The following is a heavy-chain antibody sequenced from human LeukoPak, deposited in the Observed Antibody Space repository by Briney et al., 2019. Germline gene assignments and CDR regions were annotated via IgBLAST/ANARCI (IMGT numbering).Heavy chain of an antibody. D-gene: IGHD3-9*01. Sequence: SVKVSCKASGGTFSSYAISWVRQAPGQGLEWMGGIIPIFGTANYAQKFQGRVTITADESTSTAYMELSSLRPEDTAVYYCAREQVVERYFDWSHNGGDAFDIWGQGTMVTVSS. CDR2: IIPIFGTA. CDR3: AREQVVERYFDWSHNGGDAFDI. J-gene: IGHJ3*02. V-gene: IGHV1-69*13. CDR1: GGTFSSYA.